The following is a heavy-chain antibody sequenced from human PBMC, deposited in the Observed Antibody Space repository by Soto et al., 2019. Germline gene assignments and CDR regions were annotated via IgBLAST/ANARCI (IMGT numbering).Heavy chain of an antibody. Sequence: QVQLVQSGAEVRKPGASVKVSCKASGYTFTTYYIHWVRQAPGQGLEWMGLLNPSGGTTGYAQNFQGRVTMTRDTSTSTVYMELTNLRSEDTAVYYCARADDYLGGSYRQLDYWGQGTLVTVSS. CDR2: LNPSGGTT. CDR1: GYTFTTYY. CDR3: ARADDYLGGSYRQLDY. D-gene: IGHD3-16*02. V-gene: IGHV1-46*01. J-gene: IGHJ4*02.